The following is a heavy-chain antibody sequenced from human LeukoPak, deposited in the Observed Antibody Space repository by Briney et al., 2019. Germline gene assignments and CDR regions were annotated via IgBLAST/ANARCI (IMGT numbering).Heavy chain of an antibody. D-gene: IGHD1-20*01. V-gene: IGHV4-34*01. J-gene: IGHJ3*02. CDR1: GGSFSGYY. CDR2: INHSGST. CDR3: AREYNWNLKKAFDI. Sequence: SETLSLTCAVYGGSFSGYYWSWIRQPPGKGLEWIGEINHSGSTNYNPSLKSRVTISVDTSKNQFSLKLSSVTAADTAVYYCAREYNWNLKKAFDIWGQGTMVTVSS.